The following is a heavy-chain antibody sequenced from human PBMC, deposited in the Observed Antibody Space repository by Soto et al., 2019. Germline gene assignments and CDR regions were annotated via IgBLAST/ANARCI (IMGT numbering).Heavy chain of an antibody. V-gene: IGHV1-18*04. CDR1: GYTFTTFG. CDR2: ISTSTGNT. Sequence: QVQLVQSGGEVKKPGASVKVSCKASGYTFTTFGITWVRQAPGQGLEWMGWISTSTGNTNYAQKLQDRVTLTTDTSTRTAHLELRSLTSDDTAVYYCARSPRVIVAAKGTLDYWGQGTLVTVSS. D-gene: IGHD5-12*01. CDR3: ARSPRVIVAAKGTLDY. J-gene: IGHJ4*02.